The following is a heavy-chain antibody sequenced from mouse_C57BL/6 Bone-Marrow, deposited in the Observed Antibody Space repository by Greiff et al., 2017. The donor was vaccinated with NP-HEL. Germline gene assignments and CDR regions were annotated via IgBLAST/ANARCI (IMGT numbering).Heavy chain of an antibody. CDR2: IDPSESYT. D-gene: IGHD3-3*01. J-gene: IGHJ3*01. CDR3: ARGDH. V-gene: IGHV1-69*01. Sequence: VQLQQPGAELVMPGASVKLSCKASGYTFTSYWMHWVKQRPGQGLEWIGEIDPSESYTNYNQKFKGKSTLTVDKSSSTAYMQLSSLTSEDSAVYYCARGDHWGQGTLVTVSA. CDR1: GYTFTSYW.